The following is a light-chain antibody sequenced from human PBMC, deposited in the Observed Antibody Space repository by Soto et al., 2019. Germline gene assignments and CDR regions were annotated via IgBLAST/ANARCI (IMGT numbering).Light chain of an antibody. Sequence: QSVLTQPASVSGSPGQSITISCTGTSSDIGSYNYVSWYQQHPGKAPKLIIHDVSIRPSGISNRFSGSKSGDTASLTISGLQSEDEADYHCSSYATSGAWLFGGGTQLTVL. CDR2: DVS. CDR1: SSDIGSYNY. CDR3: SSYATSGAWL. V-gene: IGLV2-14*01. J-gene: IGLJ3*02.